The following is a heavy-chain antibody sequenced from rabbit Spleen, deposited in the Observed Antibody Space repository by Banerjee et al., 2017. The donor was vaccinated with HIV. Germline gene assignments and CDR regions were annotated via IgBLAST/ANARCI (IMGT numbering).Heavy chain of an antibody. CDR1: GFSFTNYW. D-gene: IGHD2-1*01. V-gene: IGHV1S40*01. J-gene: IGHJ4*01. Sequence: QSLEESGGDQVKPGASLTLACTASGFSFTNYWISWVRQAPGKGLEWIACIYAGSSGNTYYASWANGRFTISETSSTTVTLRMTSLTAADTATYFCARDIDGAASFDLWGPGTLVTVS. CDR3: ARDIDGAASFDL. CDR2: IYAGSSGNT.